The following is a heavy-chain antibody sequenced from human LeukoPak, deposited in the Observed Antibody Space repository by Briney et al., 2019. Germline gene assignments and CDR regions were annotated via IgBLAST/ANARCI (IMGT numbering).Heavy chain of an antibody. Sequence: PGGSLRLSCAAYGFTFSSYAMSWVRQAPGKGLEWVSGISGSGGSTDYADSVKGRFTISRDNSKNTLYLQMNSLRAEDTAVYYCATDSSSWYFDYWGQGTLVTVSS. CDR1: GFTFSSYA. CDR3: ATDSSSWYFDY. J-gene: IGHJ4*02. D-gene: IGHD6-13*01. CDR2: ISGSGGST. V-gene: IGHV3-23*01.